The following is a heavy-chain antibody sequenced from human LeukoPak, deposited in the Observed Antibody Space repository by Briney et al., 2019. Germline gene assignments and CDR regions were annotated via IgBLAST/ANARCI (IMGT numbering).Heavy chain of an antibody. CDR2: ISGSGGST. D-gene: IGHD3-10*01. CDR1: GFTFSSYA. V-gene: IGHV3-23*01. Sequence: GGSLRLSCAASGFTFSSYAMSWVRQAPGKGLEWVSAISGSGGSTYYADSVKGRFTISRDNSKNTLYLQMNSLRAEDTAVYYCTKDVWFGDTAGAFDIWGQGTMVTVSS. CDR3: TKDVWFGDTAGAFDI. J-gene: IGHJ3*02.